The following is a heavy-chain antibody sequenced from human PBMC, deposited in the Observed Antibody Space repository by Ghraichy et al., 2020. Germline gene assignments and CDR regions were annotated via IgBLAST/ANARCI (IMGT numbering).Heavy chain of an antibody. Sequence: GGSLRLSCAASGFTFSSYAMSWVRQAPGKGLEWVAAVTSSGAGTYYAASVRGRFTISRDNSKNTLYLEMHSLSADDTAVYYCAKTYSSGWPYLSFFDYWGQGTLVSVSS. CDR2: VTSSGAGT. J-gene: IGHJ4*02. D-gene: IGHD6-19*01. CDR1: GFTFSSYA. CDR3: AKTYSSGWPYLSFFDY. V-gene: IGHV3-23*01.